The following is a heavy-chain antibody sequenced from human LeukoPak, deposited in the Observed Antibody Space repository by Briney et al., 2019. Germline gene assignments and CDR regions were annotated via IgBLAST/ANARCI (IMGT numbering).Heavy chain of an antibody. CDR2: VNTHTGAT. CDR1: GYTFTGYY. D-gene: IGHD3-10*01. CDR3: ARSGRGHVYGFFDY. J-gene: IGHJ4*02. Sequence: APVKVSCKASGYTFTGYYMHWVRQAPGQGLEWMGWVNTHTGATNYAQKFQGAVTMTRDTSISTAYMELSRPRSDDTAMYYCARSGRGHVYGFFDYWGQGTLVTVSS. V-gene: IGHV1-2*02.